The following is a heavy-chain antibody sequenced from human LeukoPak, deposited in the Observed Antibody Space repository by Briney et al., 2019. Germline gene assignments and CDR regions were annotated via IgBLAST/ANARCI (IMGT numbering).Heavy chain of an antibody. CDR1: GYTFTGYW. V-gene: IGHV1-46*01. CDR2: ISPSGGST. CDR3: ARDGPDYYDSSGHQYYFDY. J-gene: IGHJ4*02. D-gene: IGHD3-22*01. Sequence: ASVKVSCKAFGYTFTGYWMHWVRQAPGQGPEWMGVISPSGGSTIYAQKFKGRVTLTRDMSTSTDYLELSSLRSEDTAVYYCARDGPDYYDSSGHQYYFDYWGQGTLVTVSS.